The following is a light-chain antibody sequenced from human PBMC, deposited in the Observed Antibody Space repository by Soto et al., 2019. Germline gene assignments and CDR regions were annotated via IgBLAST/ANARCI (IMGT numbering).Light chain of an antibody. J-gene: IGKJ1*01. Sequence: DIQMTQSPTTLSASVGDRVTITCRASQSFDGWLAWYQQKPGKAPNLLIYKTSSLESGVPSRFSGSGSDTEFTLSISNLQPDDFATYYCQQGWAFGQGTQVVIK. V-gene: IGKV1-5*03. CDR2: KTS. CDR1: QSFDGW. CDR3: QQGWA.